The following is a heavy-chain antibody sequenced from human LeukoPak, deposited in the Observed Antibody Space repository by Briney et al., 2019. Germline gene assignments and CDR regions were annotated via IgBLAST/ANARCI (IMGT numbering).Heavy chain of an antibody. Sequence: GGSLRLSCEASGFMFIGYGMHWVRQTPGEGLEWVAFIRYDGRHEYYTDSVKGRFTISRDNSKNTLYLQMSSLRAEDTAVYYCTTDDALETWGQGTRVIVSS. CDR3: TTDDALET. CDR1: GFMFIGYG. J-gene: IGHJ3*02. V-gene: IGHV3-30*02. CDR2: IRYDGRHE.